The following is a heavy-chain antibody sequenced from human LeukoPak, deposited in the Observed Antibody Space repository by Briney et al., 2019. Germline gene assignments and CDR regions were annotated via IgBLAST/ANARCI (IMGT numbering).Heavy chain of an antibody. Sequence: PGGSLRLSCAVSGFTFSGYSMKWVHQAPGKGLEWVSYISSSSATIYHADSVKGRFTVSRDNAKNSLYLQMDSLRVEDTAVYYCATDREDYDSSGYYLSDAFDIWGQGTMVTVSS. V-gene: IGHV3-48*01. CDR2: ISSSSATI. D-gene: IGHD3-22*01. CDR3: ATDREDYDSSGYYLSDAFDI. CDR1: GFTFSGYS. J-gene: IGHJ3*02.